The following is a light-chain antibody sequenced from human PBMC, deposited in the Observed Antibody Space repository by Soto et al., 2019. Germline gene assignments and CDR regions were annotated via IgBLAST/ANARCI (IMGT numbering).Light chain of an antibody. CDR2: AAS. CDR1: QGISSY. Sequence: AIRMTQSPSSFSASTGDRVTITCRASQGISSYLAWYQQKPGKAPKLLIYAASTLQSGVPSRFSDSGSGTDFPLTISCLQSEDFATSYCQQYYSYPHTFGQGTKVEIK. V-gene: IGKV1-8*01. J-gene: IGKJ1*01. CDR3: QQYYSYPHT.